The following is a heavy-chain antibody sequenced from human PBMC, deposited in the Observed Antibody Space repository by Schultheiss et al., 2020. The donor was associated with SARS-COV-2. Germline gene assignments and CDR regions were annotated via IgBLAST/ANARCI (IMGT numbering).Heavy chain of an antibody. V-gene: IGHV3-9*01. Sequence: GGSLRLSCAASGFTFSSYGMHWVRQAPGKGLEWVSGISWNSGSIGYADSVKGRFTISRDNAKNSLYLQMNSLRAEDTAVYYCARAPRIVGSPRGDYWGQGTLVTVSS. CDR1: GFTFSSYG. D-gene: IGHD1-26*01. CDR2: ISWNSGSI. J-gene: IGHJ4*02. CDR3: ARAPRIVGSPRGDY.